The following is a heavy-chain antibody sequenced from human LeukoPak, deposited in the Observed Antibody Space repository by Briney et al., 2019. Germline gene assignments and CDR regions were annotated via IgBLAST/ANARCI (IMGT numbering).Heavy chain of an antibody. V-gene: IGHV1-2*02. CDR2: INPNSGGT. D-gene: IGHD3-9*01. J-gene: IGHJ4*02. Sequence: ASVKVSCKASGYTFTGYYMHWVRQAPGQGLEWTGWINPNSGGTNYAQKFQGRVTMTRDTSISTAYMELSRLRSDDTAVYYCARDPSGYYMGTDYWGQGTLVTVSS. CDR3: ARDPSGYYMGTDY. CDR1: GYTFTGYY.